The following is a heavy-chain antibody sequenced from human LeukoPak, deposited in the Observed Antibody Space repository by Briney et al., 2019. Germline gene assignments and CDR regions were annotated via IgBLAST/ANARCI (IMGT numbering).Heavy chain of an antibody. V-gene: IGHV3-30*18. CDR3: AKGGGVRSGWSNPYFDY. CDR1: GFTFSGYG. D-gene: IGHD6-19*01. J-gene: IGHJ4*02. Sequence: GGSLRLSCGGSGFTFSGYGMHWVRQAPGKELEWVAVISYDGSNQYYADSVKGRFTISRDNSKNTLSLQMNSLRAEDTAVYYCAKGGGVRSGWSNPYFDYWGQGTLVAVSS. CDR2: ISYDGSNQ.